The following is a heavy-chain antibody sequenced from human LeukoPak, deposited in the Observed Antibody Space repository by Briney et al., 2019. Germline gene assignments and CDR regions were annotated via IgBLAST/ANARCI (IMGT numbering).Heavy chain of an antibody. Sequence: PGGSLRLSCAASGFTFSSYEMNWGRQAPGKGLERVSYISSSGSTIHYADSVKGRFTISRDNAKSSLSLQMISLRAEDTAIYYCARASYDPSAYGYFDYSGQGTLVTVSS. CDR1: GFTFSSYE. D-gene: IGHD3-22*01. CDR3: ARASYDPSAYGYFDY. V-gene: IGHV3-48*03. J-gene: IGHJ4*02. CDR2: ISSSGSTI.